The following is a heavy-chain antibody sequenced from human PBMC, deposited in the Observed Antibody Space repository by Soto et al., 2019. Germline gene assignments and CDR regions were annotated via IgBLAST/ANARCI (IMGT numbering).Heavy chain of an antibody. J-gene: IGHJ4*02. CDR1: GYTFTSYG. CDR3: ARVVVVAASYTERYFDY. V-gene: IGHV1-18*01. CDR2: ISAYNGNT. D-gene: IGHD2-15*01. Sequence: GASVKVSCKASGYTFTSYGISGLRQAPGQGLEWMGWISAYNGNTNYAQKLQGRVTMTTDTSTSTAYMELRSLRSDDTAVYYCARVVVVAASYTERYFDYWGQGTLVTVSS.